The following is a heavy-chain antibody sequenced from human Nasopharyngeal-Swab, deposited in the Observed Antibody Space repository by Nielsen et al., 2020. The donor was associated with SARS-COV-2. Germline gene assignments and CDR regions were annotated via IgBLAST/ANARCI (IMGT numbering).Heavy chain of an antibody. D-gene: IGHD4-17*01. CDR1: GFTFTSSA. V-gene: IGHV1-69*04. J-gene: IGHJ3*02. Sequence: SVKVSCKASGFTFTSSAMQWVRQARGQRLEWMGRIIPILGIANYAQKFQGRVTITADKSTSTAYMELSSLRSEDTAVYYCARDGTTVTRFRAFDIWGQGTMVTVSS. CDR2: IIPILGIA. CDR3: ARDGTTVTRFRAFDI.